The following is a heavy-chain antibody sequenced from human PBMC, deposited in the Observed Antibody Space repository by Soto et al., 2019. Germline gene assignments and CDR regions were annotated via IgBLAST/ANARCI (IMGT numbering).Heavy chain of an antibody. V-gene: IGHV4-39*01. CDR3: ARQGSNSSRRLSWFDP. D-gene: IGHD3-16*01. Sequence: SETLSLTCTASGGSSSSSTYSWGWIRQPPGKGLEWIGSMHYSGATYYNPSLKSRVSISVDTSKSQFSLKLTFVTAADAAVYFCARQGSNSSRRLSWFDPWGQGTLVTVSS. CDR1: GGSSSSSTYS. CDR2: MHYSGAT. J-gene: IGHJ5*02.